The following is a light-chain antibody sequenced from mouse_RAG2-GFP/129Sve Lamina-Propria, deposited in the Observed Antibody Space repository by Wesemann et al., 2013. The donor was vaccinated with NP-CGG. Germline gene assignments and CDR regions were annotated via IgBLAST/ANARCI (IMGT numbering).Light chain of an antibody. J-gene: IGKJ2*01. Sequence: DIVMTQSHKFMSTLVGDRVSITCKASQDVSTAVAWYQQKPGQSPKLLIYSASNRYTGVPDRFTGSGSGTDFTLTISNVQSEDLAEYFCQQYNSYPYTFGGGTKLEIK. V-gene: IGKV6-13*01. CDR3: QQYNSYPYT. CDR2: SAS. CDR1: QDVSTA.